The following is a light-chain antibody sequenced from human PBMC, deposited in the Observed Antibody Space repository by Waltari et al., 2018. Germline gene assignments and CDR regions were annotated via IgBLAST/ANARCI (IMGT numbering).Light chain of an antibody. CDR1: QSVLYNFNNKNY. CDR3: QQYLTLPYS. CDR2: WAS. J-gene: IGKJ2*03. V-gene: IGKV4-1*01. Sequence: EMTQSPDSLPVSLGERATINCKSSQSVLYNFNNKNYLAWFQQKPGQPPKLLIRWASTREPGVPDRFSGSGSGTDFTLTISSLQTEDVAVYYCQQYLTLPYSCGQGTKLEIK.